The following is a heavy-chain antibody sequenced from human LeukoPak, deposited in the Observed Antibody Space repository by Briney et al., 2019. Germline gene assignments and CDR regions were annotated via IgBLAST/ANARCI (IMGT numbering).Heavy chain of an antibody. V-gene: IGHV3-23*01. D-gene: IGHD3-3*01. J-gene: IGHJ4*02. CDR3: AKVGLRFLEWLPHYFDY. CDR1: GFTFSSYA. CDR2: ISGSGGST. Sequence: GGSLRLSCAASGFTFSSYAMSWVRQAPGKGLEWVSAISGSGGSTYYADSVKGRFTIPRDNSKNTLYLQMNSLRAEDTAVYYCAKVGLRFLEWLPHYFDYWGQGTLVTVSS.